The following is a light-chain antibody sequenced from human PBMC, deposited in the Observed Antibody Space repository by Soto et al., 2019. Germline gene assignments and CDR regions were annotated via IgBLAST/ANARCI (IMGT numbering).Light chain of an antibody. Sequence: EIVMTQSPATLSVSPGERATLSCRASQSISSNLAWYQQKPGQAPRLLISGASTRATCIPARFSGSGSGTDFTLTISSLQSEDFAVYYCQQFHDWPMTFGPGTKVNIK. CDR2: GAS. CDR3: QQFHDWPMT. J-gene: IGKJ3*01. CDR1: QSISSN. V-gene: IGKV3-15*01.